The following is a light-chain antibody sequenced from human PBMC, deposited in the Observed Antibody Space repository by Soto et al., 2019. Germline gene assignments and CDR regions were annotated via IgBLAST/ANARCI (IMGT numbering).Light chain of an antibody. CDR3: QQRSNWPPPFT. V-gene: IGKV3-11*01. CDR2: DAS. Sequence: EVVLTQSPDTLSLPPGERATLSCRASQSVSSYLAWYQQKPGQAPRLLIYDASNRATGIPARFSGSGSGTDFTLTISSLEPEDFAVYYCQQRSNWPPPFTFGQGTRLEIK. J-gene: IGKJ5*01. CDR1: QSVSSY.